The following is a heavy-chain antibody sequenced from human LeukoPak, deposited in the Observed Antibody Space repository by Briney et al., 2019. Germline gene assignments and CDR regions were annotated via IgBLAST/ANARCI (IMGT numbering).Heavy chain of an antibody. CDR1: VFTFSSYS. CDR2: ISSSSSTI. V-gene: IGHV3-48*01. Sequence: GGSLRLSCAASVFTFSSYSMNWVRQAPGKGLEGVSYISSSSSTIYYADSVKGRFTISRDNAKKSLYLQMNSLRAEDTAVYYCARDMYYYDSSGYYYFDYWGQGTLVTVSS. CDR3: ARDMYYYDSSGYYYFDY. D-gene: IGHD3-22*01. J-gene: IGHJ4*02.